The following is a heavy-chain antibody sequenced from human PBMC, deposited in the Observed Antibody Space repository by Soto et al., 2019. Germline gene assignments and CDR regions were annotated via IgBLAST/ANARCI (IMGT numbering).Heavy chain of an antibody. V-gene: IGHV4-34*01. Sequence: SETLSLTCAVYGGSFSGYYWSWIRQPPGKGLEWIGEINHSGSTNYNPSLKSRVTISVDASKNQFSLKLSSVTAADTAVYYCARARIVVVPAAITPNYYYYYGMDVWGQGTTVTV. CDR3: ARARIVVVPAAITPNYYYYYGMDV. D-gene: IGHD2-2*02. CDR2: INHSGST. CDR1: GGSFSGYY. J-gene: IGHJ6*02.